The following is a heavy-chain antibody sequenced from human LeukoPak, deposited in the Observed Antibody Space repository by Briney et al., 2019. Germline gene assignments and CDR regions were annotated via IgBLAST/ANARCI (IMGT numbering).Heavy chain of an antibody. Sequence: GGSLRLSCAASGFTFSNYWMSWVRQAPGKGLEWVANIKQDGSEKYYVDSVKGRFTISRDNAKSSLDLQMNSLRAEDTAVYYCARDEMGYDSSGYYYVNWFDPWGQGTLVTVSS. CDR2: IKQDGSEK. D-gene: IGHD3-22*01. CDR3: ARDEMGYDSSGYYYVNWFDP. J-gene: IGHJ5*02. V-gene: IGHV3-7*01. CDR1: GFTFSNYW.